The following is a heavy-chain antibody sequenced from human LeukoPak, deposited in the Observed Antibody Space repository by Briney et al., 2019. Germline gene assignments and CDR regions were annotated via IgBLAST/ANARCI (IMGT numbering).Heavy chain of an antibody. J-gene: IGHJ4*02. D-gene: IGHD2-2*01. CDR1: GGSFSGYY. CDR3: ARGRSGYCSSTSCYKAFDY. V-gene: IGHV4-34*01. CDR2: INHSGST. Sequence: SETLSLTCAVYGGSFSGYYWSWIRQPPGKGLEGIGEINHSGSTNYNPSLKSRVTISVDTSKNQFSLKLSSVTAADTAVYYCARGRSGYCSSTSCYKAFDYWGRGTLVTVSS.